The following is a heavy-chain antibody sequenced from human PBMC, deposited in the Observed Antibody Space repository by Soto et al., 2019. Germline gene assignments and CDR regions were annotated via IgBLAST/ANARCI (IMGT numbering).Heavy chain of an antibody. V-gene: IGHV1-18*01. CDR3: AREVLGVHAFDI. J-gene: IGHJ3*02. CDR2: INANSGDT. Sequence: VASVKVSCKASGYTFTSYGISWVRQAPGQGLEWMGWINANSGDTNYAQKFQGWVTMTTDTSTSTAYMELSRLRSDDTAVYYCAREVLGVHAFDIWGQGTMVTVSS. D-gene: IGHD1-26*01. CDR1: GYTFTSYG.